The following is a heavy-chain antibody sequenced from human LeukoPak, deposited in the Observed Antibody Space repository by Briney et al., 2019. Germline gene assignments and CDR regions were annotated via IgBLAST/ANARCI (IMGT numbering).Heavy chain of an antibody. V-gene: IGHV4-39*01. J-gene: IGHJ4*02. CDR3: ARQGVVGATGFDY. CDR2: IYSSGST. CDR1: GVSFSSISYY. D-gene: IGHD1-26*01. Sequence: PSETLSLTCSVSGVSFSSISYYWGWLRQPPGMGLESIGNIYSSGSTYKNPSLKSRVIISVDTSKNQFSLKLTSVTAADTAVYYCARQGVVGATGFDYWGQGTLVTVSS.